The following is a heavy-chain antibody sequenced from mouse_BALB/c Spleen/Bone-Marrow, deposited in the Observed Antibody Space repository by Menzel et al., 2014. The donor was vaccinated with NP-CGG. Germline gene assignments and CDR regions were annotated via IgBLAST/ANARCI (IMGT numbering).Heavy chain of an antibody. CDR3: ARRLRSAMDY. CDR2: IDPANGNT. V-gene: IGHV14-3*02. CDR1: GFNIKDTY. J-gene: IGHJ4*01. D-gene: IGHD1-1*01. Sequence: EVNVVESGAELVKPGASVKLSCTASGFNIKDTYIHWVKQRPEQGLEWIGRIDPANGNTKYDPKFQGKATITADTSSNTAYLQLSSLTSEDPAVYYCARRLRSAMDYWGQGTSVTVSS.